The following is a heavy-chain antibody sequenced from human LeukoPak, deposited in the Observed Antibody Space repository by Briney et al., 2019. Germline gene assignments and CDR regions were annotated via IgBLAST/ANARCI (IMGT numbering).Heavy chain of an antibody. V-gene: IGHV3-7*01. CDR2: IKQDGSET. CDR1: GFTFSSHW. J-gene: IGHJ4*02. Sequence: GGSLRLSCAASGFTFSSHWMSWVRQAPGKGLEWLANIKQDGSETSYADSVGGRYTISRDNAKNSLYLQMNSLRAEDTAVYYCARGSPVFDYWGQGTLVTVSS. CDR3: ARGSPVFDY.